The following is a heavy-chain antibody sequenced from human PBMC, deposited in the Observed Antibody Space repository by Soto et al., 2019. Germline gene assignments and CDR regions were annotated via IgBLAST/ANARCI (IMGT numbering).Heavy chain of an antibody. J-gene: IGHJ4*02. D-gene: IGHD3-9*01. CDR2: ISAYNGNT. Sequence: QVQLVQSGAEVKKPGASVKVSCKASGYTFTSYGISWVRQAPGQGLEWMGWISAYNGNTNYAQKLQGRATMTTDTSTSTAYMALRSLRSDDTAVYYCARDYDILTGYTKFDYWGQGTLVTVSS. V-gene: IGHV1-18*01. CDR3: ARDYDILTGYTKFDY. CDR1: GYTFTSYG.